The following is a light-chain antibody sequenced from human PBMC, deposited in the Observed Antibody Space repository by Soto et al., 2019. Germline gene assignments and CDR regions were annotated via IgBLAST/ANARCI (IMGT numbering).Light chain of an antibody. CDR1: SYDIGAYNY. CDR2: EVS. Sequence: QSALTQPASVSGSPGQSITISCTGTSYDIGAYNYVSWYQQHPGQAPKLMISEVSNRPSGISNRFSGSKSGNTASLTISGLKAEDEADDYCNSYSSASTWLFGGGTQLTVL. J-gene: IGLJ3*02. V-gene: IGLV2-14*01. CDR3: NSYSSASTWL.